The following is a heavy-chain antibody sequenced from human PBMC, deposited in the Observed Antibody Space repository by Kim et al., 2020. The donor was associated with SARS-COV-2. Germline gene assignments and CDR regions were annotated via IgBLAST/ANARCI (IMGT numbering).Heavy chain of an antibody. CDR1: GFNFGDYA. CDR2: ISRNSDSV. Sequence: GGSLRLSCAASGFNFGDYAMHWVRQAPGKGLEWVSGISRNSDSVDYADSAKGRFTISRENGKNSLYLQMDSLRAEDTALYYCVKDNFFAPAAEGFYYMDVWGKGTMVTVSS. J-gene: IGHJ6*03. D-gene: IGHD6-25*01. V-gene: IGHV3-9*01. CDR3: VKDNFFAPAAEGFYYMDV.